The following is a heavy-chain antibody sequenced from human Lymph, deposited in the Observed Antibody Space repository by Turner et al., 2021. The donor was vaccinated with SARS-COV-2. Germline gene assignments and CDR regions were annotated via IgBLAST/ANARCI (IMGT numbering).Heavy chain of an antibody. D-gene: IGHD1-1*01. J-gene: IGHJ6*02. CDR1: VVSISSQS. Sequence: QVQLQESGPGLVRPSETLSHTCTVSVVSISSQSWSWFRQSPGRGLEWIGYFYTSGRNDYNPTLRCRVTISGDTSKNQLSLKLISMPAADTAVYYCARHQGSTSGYDHGMNVWGQGTAVIVSS. CDR2: FYTSGRN. CDR3: ARHQGSTSGYDHGMNV. V-gene: IGHV4-59*08.